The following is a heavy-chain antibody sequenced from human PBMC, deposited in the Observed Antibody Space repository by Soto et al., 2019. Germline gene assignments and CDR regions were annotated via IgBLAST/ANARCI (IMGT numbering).Heavy chain of an antibody. CDR1: GGSFSGYY. Sequence: QVQLQQWGAGLLKPSETLSLTCAVYGGSFSGYYWSWIRQPPGKGLEWIGEINHSGSTNYNPSLKSRVTISVDPSKNQFSLKLSSVTAADTAVYYCARALRIAARLNWFDPWGQGTLVTVSS. V-gene: IGHV4-34*01. D-gene: IGHD6-6*01. CDR2: INHSGST. CDR3: ARALRIAARLNWFDP. J-gene: IGHJ5*02.